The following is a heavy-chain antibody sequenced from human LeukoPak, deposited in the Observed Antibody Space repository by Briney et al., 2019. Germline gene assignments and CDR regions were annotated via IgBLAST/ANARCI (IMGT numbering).Heavy chain of an antibody. CDR1: GYTFTGYY. J-gene: IGHJ4*02. D-gene: IGHD3-22*01. CDR3: ARVTQNYYDSSGYARLFDY. CDR2: INPNSGGT. V-gene: IGHV1-2*02. Sequence: GASVKVSCKASGYTFTGYYMHWVRQAPGQGLEWMGWINPNSGGTNYAQKFQGRVTMTRDTSISTAYMELSRLRSDDTAVYYCARVTQNYYDSSGYARLFDYWGQGTLVTVSS.